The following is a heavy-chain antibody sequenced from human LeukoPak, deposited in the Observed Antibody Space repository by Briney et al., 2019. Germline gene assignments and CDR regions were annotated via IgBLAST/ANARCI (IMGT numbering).Heavy chain of an antibody. J-gene: IGHJ1*01. CDR2: ITYDGVTT. CDR1: GFTFSTYA. CDR3: ARDEAGYSSD. V-gene: IGHV3-64*01. Sequence: AGGSLRLSCAASGFTFSTYAMHWVRRAPGKGLEHVSSITYDGVTTYYANSVKGRFTISRDNSKNTLYLQMGSLRDEDMSVYYRARDEAGYSSDWGQGTLVTVSS. D-gene: IGHD6-19*01.